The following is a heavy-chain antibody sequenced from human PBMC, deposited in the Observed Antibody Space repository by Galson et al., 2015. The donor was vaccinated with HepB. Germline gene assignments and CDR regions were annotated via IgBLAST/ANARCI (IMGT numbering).Heavy chain of an antibody. CDR3: ARHARARVRFLEWSLPGWFDP. V-gene: IGHV5-51*01. CDR2: IYPGDSDT. D-gene: IGHD3-3*01. J-gene: IGHJ5*02. Sequence: QSGAEVKKPGESLKISCTGSGYSFTSYWIGWVRQMPGKGLEWMGIIYPGDSDTRYSPSFQGQVTISADKSISTAYLQWSSLKASDTVMYYCARHARARVRFLEWSLPGWFDPWGQGTLVTVSS. CDR1: GYSFTSYW.